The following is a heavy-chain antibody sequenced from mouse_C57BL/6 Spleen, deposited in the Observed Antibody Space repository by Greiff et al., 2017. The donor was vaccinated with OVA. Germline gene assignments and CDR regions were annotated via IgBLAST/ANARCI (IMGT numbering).Heavy chain of an antibody. CDR3: ARNLYSNYEGYAMDY. D-gene: IGHD2-5*01. J-gene: IGHJ4*01. CDR2: IYPGGGYT. Sequence: QVQLQQSGAELVRPGPSVKMSCKASGYTFTNYWIGWAKQRPGHGLEWIGDIYPGGGYTNYNEKFKGKATLTADKSSSTAYMQFSSLTSEDSAIYYCARNLYSNYEGYAMDYWGQGTSVTVSS. V-gene: IGHV1-63*01. CDR1: GYTFTNYW.